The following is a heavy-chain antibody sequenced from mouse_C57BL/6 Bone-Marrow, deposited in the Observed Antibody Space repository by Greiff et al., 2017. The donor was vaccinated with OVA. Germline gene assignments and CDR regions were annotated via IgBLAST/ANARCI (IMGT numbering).Heavy chain of an antibody. D-gene: IGHD1-1*01. CDR1: GFTFSDYY. CDR3: ARAPITTVVAPHWYFDV. J-gene: IGHJ1*03. V-gene: IGHV5-16*01. Sequence: EVKLMESEGGLVQPGSSMKLSCTASGFTFSDYYMAWVRQVPEKGLEWVANINYDGSSTYYLDSLKSRFIISRDNAKNILYLQMSSLKSEDTATYYCARAPITTVVAPHWYFDVWGTGTTVTVSS. CDR2: INYDGSST.